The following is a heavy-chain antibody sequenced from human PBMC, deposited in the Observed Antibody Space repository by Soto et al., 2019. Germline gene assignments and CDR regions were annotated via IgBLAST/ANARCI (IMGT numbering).Heavy chain of an antibody. J-gene: IGHJ3*02. CDR2: ISYEGSKK. D-gene: IGHD1-1*01. CDR1: GFTFDDYS. V-gene: IGHV3-30-3*01. CDR3: ARPNIQSAWNHGFDI. Sequence: QVQLVESGGGVVQPGRSLTLSCAAFGFTFDDYSMHWVRQAPGKGLEWVALISYEGSKKYYADSVKGRFTISRDNAKNTLFLEVNRLRTADTAVYYCARPNIQSAWNHGFDIWGQGTMVTVSS.